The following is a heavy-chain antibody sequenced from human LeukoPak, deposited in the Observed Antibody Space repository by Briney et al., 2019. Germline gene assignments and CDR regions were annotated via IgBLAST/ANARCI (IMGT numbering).Heavy chain of an antibody. Sequence: GSLRLSCAASGFTVSSNYMTWIRQAPGKGLEWIGEINHVGSTKYNPSLKSRATMSVDPSKNQFSLKLSAVTAADTAFYYCARGRNNQITMIRGPNHYFGLDFWGQGTTIIVSS. J-gene: IGHJ6*02. CDR2: INHVGST. V-gene: IGHV4-34*01. CDR1: GFTVSSNY. D-gene: IGHD3-10*01. CDR3: ARGRNNQITMIRGPNHYFGLDF.